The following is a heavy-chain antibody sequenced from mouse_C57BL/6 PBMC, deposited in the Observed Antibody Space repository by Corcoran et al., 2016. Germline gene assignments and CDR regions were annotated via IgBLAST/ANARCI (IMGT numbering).Heavy chain of an antibody. V-gene: IGHV1-80*01. D-gene: IGHD1-1*01. J-gene: IGHJ4*01. CDR1: GYAFSSYW. Sequence: QVQLQQSGAELVKPGASVKISCKASGYAFSSYWMNWVKQRPGKGLEWIGQIYPGDGDTNYNGKFKGKATLTADKSSSTAYMQLSSLTSEDSAVYFCARGEFSYYYGSSPYYAMDYWGQGTSVTVSS. CDR3: ARGEFSYYYGSSPYYAMDY. CDR2: IYPGDGDT.